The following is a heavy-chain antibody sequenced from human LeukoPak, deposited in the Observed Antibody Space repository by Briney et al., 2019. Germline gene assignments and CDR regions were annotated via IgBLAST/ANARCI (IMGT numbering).Heavy chain of an antibody. J-gene: IGHJ6*03. Sequence: PGRSLRLSCAASGFTFSSYGMHWVRQAPGKGLEWVAVIWYDGSNKYYADSVKGRFTISRDNSKNTLYLQMNSLRAEDTAVYYCAKDWADIVVVPAAIDYYYMDVWGKGTTVTVSS. CDR2: IWYDGSNK. D-gene: IGHD2-2*02. CDR1: GFTFSSYG. CDR3: AKDWADIVVVPAAIDYYYMDV. V-gene: IGHV3-33*06.